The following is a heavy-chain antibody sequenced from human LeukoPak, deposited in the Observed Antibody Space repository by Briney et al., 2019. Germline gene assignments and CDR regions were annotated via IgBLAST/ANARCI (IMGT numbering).Heavy chain of an antibody. V-gene: IGHV4-30-4*01. Sequence: SETLSLTCTVSGGSISSGDYYWSWLRQPPGKGLEWIGYIYYSGSTYYNPSLKSRVTISVDTSKNQFSLKLSSVTAADTAVYYCARGGSRSYYQPNTYYFDYWGQGTLVTVSS. D-gene: IGHD3-10*01. J-gene: IGHJ4*02. CDR2: IYYSGST. CDR3: ARGGSRSYYQPNTYYFDY. CDR1: GGSISSGDYY.